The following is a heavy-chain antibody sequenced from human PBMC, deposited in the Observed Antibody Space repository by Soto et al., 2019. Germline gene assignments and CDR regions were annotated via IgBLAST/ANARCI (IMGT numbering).Heavy chain of an antibody. Sequence: GGSLRLSCAASGFTISSYAMSWFRQAPGKGLEWVSAISGSGGSTYYADSVKGRFTISRDNSKNTLYLQMNSLRAEVTAVYYYAKDSPFYDYWGQGTLLTVSS. CDR2: ISGSGGST. CDR1: GFTISSYA. J-gene: IGHJ4*02. CDR3: AKDSPFYDY. V-gene: IGHV3-23*01.